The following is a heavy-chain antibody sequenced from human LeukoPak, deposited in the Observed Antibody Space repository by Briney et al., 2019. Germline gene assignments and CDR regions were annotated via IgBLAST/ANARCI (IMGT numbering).Heavy chain of an antibody. CDR1: GGSISSYH. CDR2: IYYSGST. D-gene: IGHD6-13*01. Sequence: SETLSLTCTVSGGSISSYHWSWIRQPPGKGLEWIGYIYYSGSTNYNPSLKSRVTISVDTSKNQFSLKLSSVTAADTAVYYCAGASSWYENYYGMDVWGQGTTVTVSS. J-gene: IGHJ6*02. V-gene: IGHV4-59*08. CDR3: AGASSWYENYYGMDV.